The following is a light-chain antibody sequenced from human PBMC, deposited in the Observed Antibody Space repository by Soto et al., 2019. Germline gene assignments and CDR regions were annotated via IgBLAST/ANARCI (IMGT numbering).Light chain of an antibody. CDR1: QSVSSN. CDR3: HQYNTWPPWT. J-gene: IGKJ1*01. Sequence: EIVMTHSPSTLSLSPVERATLSCRASQSVSSNLAWYQQKPGQAPRLLIYGTSTRATGIPARFSGSGSGTEFTLTISSLQSEDFAVYYCHQYNTWPPWTFGQGTKVDIK. V-gene: IGKV3-15*01. CDR2: GTS.